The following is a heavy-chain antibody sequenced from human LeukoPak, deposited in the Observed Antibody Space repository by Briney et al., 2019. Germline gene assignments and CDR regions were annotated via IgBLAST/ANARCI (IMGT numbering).Heavy chain of an antibody. J-gene: IGHJ4*02. CDR1: GLTFSSYW. Sequence: GGSLRLSCAASGLTFSSYWMHWVHQVPGKGLVWVSRINSDGSDTTYADSVKGRFTISRDNAKNTLYLQMNSLRAEDTAVYYCARKAGMAAAGNYFDYWGQGTLVTVSS. CDR3: ARKAGMAAAGNYFDY. D-gene: IGHD6-13*01. CDR2: INSDGSDT. V-gene: IGHV3-74*01.